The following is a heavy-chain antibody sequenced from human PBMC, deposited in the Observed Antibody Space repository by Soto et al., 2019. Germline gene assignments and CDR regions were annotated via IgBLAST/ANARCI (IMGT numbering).Heavy chain of an antibody. J-gene: IGHJ5*02. D-gene: IGHD4-17*01. Sequence: QVPLVQSGAEVKKPGSSVKVSCKASGGTFSSYTISWVRQAPGQGLEWMGRIIPILGIANYEQKFQGRVTITADKSTSTAYMELSSLRSEDTAVYYCARQRYTVTTHGWFDPWGQGTLVTVSS. CDR2: IIPILGIA. V-gene: IGHV1-69*02. CDR1: GGTFSSYT. CDR3: ARQRYTVTTHGWFDP.